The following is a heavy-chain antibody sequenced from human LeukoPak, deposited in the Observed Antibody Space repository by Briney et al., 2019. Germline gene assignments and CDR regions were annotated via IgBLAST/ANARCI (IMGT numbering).Heavy chain of an antibody. Sequence: GGSLRLSCAASGFTFSNYAMSWVRQAPGKGLEWVSAIGGSGGSTYYADSVKGRFTISTDNSKNTLYLQMNSLRAEDTAVYYCAREPRGWSGYYFLGAFDIWGQGTMVTVSS. CDR3: AREPRGWSGYYFLGAFDI. CDR2: IGGSGGST. J-gene: IGHJ3*02. CDR1: GFTFSNYA. V-gene: IGHV3-23*01. D-gene: IGHD3-3*01.